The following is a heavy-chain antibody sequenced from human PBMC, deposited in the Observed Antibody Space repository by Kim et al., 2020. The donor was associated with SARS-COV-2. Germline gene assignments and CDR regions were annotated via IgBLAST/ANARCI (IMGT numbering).Heavy chain of an antibody. CDR2: IYYSGST. D-gene: IGHD6-6*01. V-gene: IGHV4-61*01. J-gene: IGHJ6*02. CDR3: ARAEYSSYGMDV. Sequence: SETLSLTCTVSGGSVSSGSYYWSWIRQPPGKGLEWIGYIYYSGSTNYNPSLKSRVTISVDTSKNQFSLKLSSVTAADTAVYYCARAEYSSYGMDVWGQGTTVTVSS. CDR1: GGSVSSGSYY.